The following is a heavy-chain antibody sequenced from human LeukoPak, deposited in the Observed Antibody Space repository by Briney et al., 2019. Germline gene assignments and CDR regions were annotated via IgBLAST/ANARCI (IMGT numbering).Heavy chain of an antibody. CDR2: INQDGSEK. D-gene: IGHD3-10*01. V-gene: IGHV3-7*01. Sequence: GGSLRLSCAASGFTSGNHWMSWVRQAPGKGLEWVANINQDGSEKYYVDSVKGRFTISRDNAKNTLYLQMNSLRAEDTAVYYCGRAYGAGSCDYWGQGTLVTVSS. CDR1: GFTSGNHW. J-gene: IGHJ4*02. CDR3: GRAYGAGSCDY.